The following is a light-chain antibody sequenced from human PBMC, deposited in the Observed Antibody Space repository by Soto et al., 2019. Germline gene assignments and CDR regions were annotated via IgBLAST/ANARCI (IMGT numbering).Light chain of an antibody. CDR3: QHYGHALWA. CDR1: QRVTSDY. J-gene: IGKJ1*01. V-gene: IGKV3-20*01. Sequence: EVVVTQSPGTLSLSPGERATLSCRASQRVTSDYLAWYQQKPGQSPRLLMSGASRRATGVPDRFSGSGSGTDFTLTIIRLEPEDFAVYYCQHYGHALWAFGQGTKVEIK. CDR2: GAS.